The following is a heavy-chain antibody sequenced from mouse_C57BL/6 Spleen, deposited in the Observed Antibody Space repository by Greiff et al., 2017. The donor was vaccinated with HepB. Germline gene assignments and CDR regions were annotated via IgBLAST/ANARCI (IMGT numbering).Heavy chain of an antibody. J-gene: IGHJ2*01. D-gene: IGHD1-1*01. CDR2: IRSKSNNYAT. V-gene: IGHV10-1*01. CDR1: GFSFNTYA. Sequence: EVMLVESGGGLVQPKGSLKLSCAASGFSFNTYAMNWVRQAPGKGLEWVARIRSKSNNYATYYADSVKDRFTISRDDSESMLYLQMNNLKTEDTAMYYCVRHRDYYGSSYGFDYWGQGTTLTVSS. CDR3: VRHRDYYGSSYGFDY.